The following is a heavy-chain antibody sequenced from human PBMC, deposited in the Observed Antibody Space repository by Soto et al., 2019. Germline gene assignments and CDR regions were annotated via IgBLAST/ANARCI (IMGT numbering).Heavy chain of an antibody. CDR3: ARAHYGDYGYGMEV. CDR1: GGSISSYY. CDR2: IYHGGTT. J-gene: IGHJ6*02. D-gene: IGHD4-17*01. Sequence: PSETLSLTCTVSGGSISSYYWSWIRQPPGKGLEWIGYIYHGGTTYYNPSLKSRVTISVDRSKNQFSLKLSSVTAADTAVYYCARAHYGDYGYGMEVWGQGTTVTVSS. V-gene: IGHV4-59*12.